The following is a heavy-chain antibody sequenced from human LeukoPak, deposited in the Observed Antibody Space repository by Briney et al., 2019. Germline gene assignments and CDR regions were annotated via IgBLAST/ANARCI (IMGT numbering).Heavy chain of an antibody. CDR2: IIPIFGTT. V-gene: IGHV1-69*13. CDR1: RDTFTNYA. J-gene: IGHJ5*02. CDR3: AREMGSWFDP. D-gene: IGHD2-8*01. Sequence: SVKVSCKASRDTFTNYAFIWVRQAPGQGLEWMGGIIPIFGTTNYAQKFQGRVTISADESTSTVNMELSSLRSEDTALYYCAREMGSWFDPWGQGTLVTVSS.